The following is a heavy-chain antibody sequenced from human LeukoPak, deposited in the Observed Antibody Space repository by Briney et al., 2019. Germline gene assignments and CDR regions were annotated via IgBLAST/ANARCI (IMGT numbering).Heavy chain of an antibody. D-gene: IGHD1-26*01. V-gene: IGHV3-30*18. CDR2: ISYDGSNK. J-gene: IGHJ4*02. Sequence: GRSLRLSCAASGFTFSSYGMHWVRQAPGKGLEWVAVISYDGSNKYYADSVKGRFTISRDNSKNTLYLRMNSLRAEDTAVYYCAKGRGIVGATPFDYWGQGTLVTVSS. CDR3: AKGRGIVGATPFDY. CDR1: GFTFSSYG.